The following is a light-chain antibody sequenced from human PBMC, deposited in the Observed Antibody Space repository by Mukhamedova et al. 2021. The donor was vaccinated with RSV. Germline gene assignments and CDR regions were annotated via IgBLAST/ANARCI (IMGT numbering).Light chain of an antibody. CDR1: GSIASNY. Sequence: GSIASNYVQWYQQRPGSSPTNVIFEDSLRPSGVPDRFSGSIDSPSNSASLTISGLTTEDEADYYCQSYDSANHVIFGVGTTLTV. CDR3: QSYDSANHVI. V-gene: IGLV6-57*01. CDR2: EDS. J-gene: IGLJ2*01.